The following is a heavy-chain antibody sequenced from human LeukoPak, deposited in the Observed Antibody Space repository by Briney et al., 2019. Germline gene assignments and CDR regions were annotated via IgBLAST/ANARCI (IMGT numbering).Heavy chain of an antibody. J-gene: IGHJ6*02. CDR1: GFTFSSYW. Sequence: PGGSLRLSCAASGFTFSSYWMSWVRQAPGKGLEWVANIKQDGSEKYYVDSVKGRFTISRDNAKNSLYLQMNSLRAEDTAAYYCARESGLYDSSGYYFYYYYGMDVWGQGTTVTVSS. V-gene: IGHV3-7*01. D-gene: IGHD3-22*01. CDR3: ARESGLYDSSGYYFYYYYGMDV. CDR2: IKQDGSEK.